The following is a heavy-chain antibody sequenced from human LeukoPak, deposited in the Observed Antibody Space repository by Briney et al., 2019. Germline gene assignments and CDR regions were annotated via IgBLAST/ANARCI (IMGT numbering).Heavy chain of an antibody. V-gene: IGHV1-18*01. Sequence: ASVKVSCKASGYTFTSYGISWVRQAPGQGLEWMGWISAYNGNTNNAQKLQGRVTMTTDPSTSTAYMELRSLRSDDTAVYYCAREGRGWLLHPHYYYYYMAVWGKGTTVTVSS. D-gene: IGHD5-24*01. CDR1: GYTFTSYG. CDR2: ISAYNGNT. J-gene: IGHJ6*03. CDR3: AREGRGWLLHPHYYYYYMAV.